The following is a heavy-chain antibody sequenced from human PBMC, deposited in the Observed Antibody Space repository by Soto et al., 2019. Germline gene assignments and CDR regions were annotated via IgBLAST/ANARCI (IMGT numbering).Heavy chain of an antibody. D-gene: IGHD4-17*01. CDR2: ISGSGGST. J-gene: IGHJ6*01. V-gene: IGHV3-23*01. CDR1: VFTFSIYA. CDR3: AKDLPTVVTPRYSYHYGMDV. Sequence: PGGCLRVSCASSVFTFSIYAMSWVRQAPGKGLDLVSAISGSGGSTYYADSVKGRFTISRDNSKNTLYLQMNSLRAEDTAVYYCAKDLPTVVTPRYSYHYGMDVWGQGTPVTVSS.